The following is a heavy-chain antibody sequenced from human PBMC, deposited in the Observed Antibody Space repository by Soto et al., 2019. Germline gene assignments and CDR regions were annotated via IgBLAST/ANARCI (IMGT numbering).Heavy chain of an antibody. CDR3: ARETDTSMVDY. D-gene: IGHD5-18*01. V-gene: IGHV1-8*01. Sequence: QVQLVQSGAEVKKPGASVEVSCQTSGYNFSAYYFNWVRQAAGQGPEWMGWLNPRNGQTGYVQKFRGRVTMTRDTSIATVYLELSRLTSEDTAIYFCARETDTSMVDYWGQGTLVTVSS. CDR2: LNPRNGQT. J-gene: IGHJ4*02. CDR1: GYNFSAYY.